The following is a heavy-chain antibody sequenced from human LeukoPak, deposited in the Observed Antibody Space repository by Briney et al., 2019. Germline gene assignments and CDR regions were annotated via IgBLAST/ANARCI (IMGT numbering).Heavy chain of an antibody. V-gene: IGHV3-7*03. CDR1: GFTFSSSW. J-gene: IGHJ5*02. Sequence: SGGSLRLSCVASGFTFSSSWMTWVRQAPGMGLERVANIKADGTGKYYVDSVRGRFTISRDNAKNSLYLQMNSLRAEDTAVYYCSKDLTSDFGGDFDPWGQGTLVTVSS. CDR3: SKDLTSDFGGDFDP. CDR2: IKADGTGK. D-gene: IGHD3-10*01.